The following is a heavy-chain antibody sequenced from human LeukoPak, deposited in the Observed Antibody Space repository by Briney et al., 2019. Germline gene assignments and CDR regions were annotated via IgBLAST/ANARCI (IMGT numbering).Heavy chain of an antibody. Sequence: GGSLRLSCSASGFTFSSYSMNWVRQAPGKGLEWVSSISSSSSYIYYADSVKGRFTISRDNAKNSLYLQMNSLRAEDTAVYYCARGQGWNPEAVTNAFDIWGQGTMVTVSS. CDR1: GFTFSSYS. CDR3: ARGQGWNPEAVTNAFDI. D-gene: IGHD1-1*01. J-gene: IGHJ3*02. V-gene: IGHV3-21*01. CDR2: ISSSSSYI.